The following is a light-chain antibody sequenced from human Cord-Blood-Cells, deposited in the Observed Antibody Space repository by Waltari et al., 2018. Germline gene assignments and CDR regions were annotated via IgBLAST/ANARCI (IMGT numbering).Light chain of an antibody. CDR2: RNN. V-gene: IGLV1-47*01. CDR3: AAWDDSLSGWV. J-gene: IGLJ3*02. Sequence: QSVLTQPPSASGTPGQRVTISCSGSSSNIGSNYVYWYQQLPGTAPKLLIYRNNQRPSGVPGRFSGSKSGTSACLAISGLRSEDEADYYCAAWDDSLSGWVFGGGTKLTVL. CDR1: SSNIGSNY.